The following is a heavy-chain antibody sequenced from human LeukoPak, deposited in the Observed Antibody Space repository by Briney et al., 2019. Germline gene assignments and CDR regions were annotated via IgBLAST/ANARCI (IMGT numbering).Heavy chain of an antibody. Sequence: PGGSLRLSCAASGFTVSSYSMNWVRQAPGKGLEWVSSMSSSSNDIYYTDSVKGRFTISRDNAKNSLYLQMNSLRAEDTAVYYCARDFKFASTTCCYYMDVWGNGTTVTVSS. J-gene: IGHJ6*03. V-gene: IGHV3-21*01. CDR1: GFTVSSYS. D-gene: IGHD2-2*01. CDR2: MSSSSNDI. CDR3: ARDFKFASTTCCYYMDV.